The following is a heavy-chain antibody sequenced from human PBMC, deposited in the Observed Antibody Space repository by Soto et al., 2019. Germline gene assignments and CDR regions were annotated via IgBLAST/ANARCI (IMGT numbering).Heavy chain of an antibody. J-gene: IGHJ4*02. D-gene: IGHD3-10*01. CDR2: IYWDDDK. V-gene: IGHV2-5*02. CDR3: AHTFRELLWFGELSQTWRPYYFDY. CDR1: GFSLSTSGVG. Sequence: QITLKESGPTLVKPTQTLTLTCTFSGFSLSTSGVGVGWIRQPPGKALEWLALIYWDDDKRYSPSLKSRLTITKDTSKNQVVLTMTNMDPVDTATYYCAHTFRELLWFGELSQTWRPYYFDYWGQGTLVTVSS.